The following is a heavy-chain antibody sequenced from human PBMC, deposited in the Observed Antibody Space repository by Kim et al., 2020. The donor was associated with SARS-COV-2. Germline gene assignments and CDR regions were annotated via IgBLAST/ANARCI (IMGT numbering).Heavy chain of an antibody. CDR2: IYHSGST. J-gene: IGHJ4*02. V-gene: IGHV4-38-2*02. CDR3: ARVGWVYYFDY. Sequence: SETLSLTCTVSGYSISSAYSWGWIRQPPGKGLEWIGSIYHSGSTYYNPSLKSRVTISVDTSKNQFSLKLSSVTAADTAVYYCARVGWVYYFDYWGQGTLVTVSS. CDR1: GYSISSAYS.